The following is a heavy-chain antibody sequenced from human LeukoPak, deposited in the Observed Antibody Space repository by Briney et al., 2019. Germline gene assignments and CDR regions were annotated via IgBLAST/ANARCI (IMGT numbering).Heavy chain of an antibody. J-gene: IGHJ6*02. CDR3: ARDGARVYYGSGSYSMDYYSYGMDV. V-gene: IGHV1-18*01. Sequence: ASVKVSCKASGYTFTSYGISWVRQAPGQGLEWMGWISAYNGNTNYAQKLQGRVTMTTDTSTSTAYMELRSLISDDTAVYYCARDGARVYYGSGSYSMDYYSYGMDVWGQGTTVTVSS. CDR2: ISAYNGNT. CDR1: GYTFTSYG. D-gene: IGHD3-10*01.